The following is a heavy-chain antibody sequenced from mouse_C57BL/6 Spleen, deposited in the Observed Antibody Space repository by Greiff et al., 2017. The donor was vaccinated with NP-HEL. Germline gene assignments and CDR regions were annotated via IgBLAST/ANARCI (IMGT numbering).Heavy chain of an antibody. CDR1: GFTFSSYT. CDR3: ARQGPFYGSSWYFDV. CDR2: ISGGGGNT. D-gene: IGHD1-1*01. Sequence: EVKVEESGGGLVKPGGSLKLSCAASGFTFSSYTMSWVRQTPEKRLEWVATISGGGGNTYYPDSVKGRFTISRDNAKNTLYLQMSSLRSEDTALYYCARQGPFYGSSWYFDVWGTGTTVTVAS. J-gene: IGHJ1*03. V-gene: IGHV5-9*01.